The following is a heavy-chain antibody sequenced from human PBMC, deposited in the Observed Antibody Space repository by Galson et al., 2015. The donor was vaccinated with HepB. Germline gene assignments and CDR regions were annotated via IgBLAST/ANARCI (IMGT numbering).Heavy chain of an antibody. V-gene: IGHV1-69*13. CDR1: GGTFSSYA. J-gene: IGHJ6*02. Sequence: SVKVSCKASGGTFSSYAISWVRQAPGQGLEWMGGIIPIFGTANYAQKFQGRVTITADESTSTAYMELSSLRSEDTAVYYCARAPHYYDSSGPMTEYYYYGMDVWGQGTLVTVSS. CDR3: ARAPHYYDSSGPMTEYYYYGMDV. CDR2: IIPIFGTA. D-gene: IGHD3-22*01.